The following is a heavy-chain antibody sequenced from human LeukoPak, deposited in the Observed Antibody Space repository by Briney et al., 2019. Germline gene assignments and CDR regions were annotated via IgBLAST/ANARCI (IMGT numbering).Heavy chain of an antibody. CDR3: AKVGCFSTSCHEDY. J-gene: IGHJ4*02. CDR1: GFTFGSYA. Sequence: QAGGSLRLSCAASGFTFGSYAMSWVRQAPGKGLEWVSGISTSGSATYYADSVKGRFTISRDNSKNTVFLQMNSLRAEDTAVYYCAKVGCFSTSCHEDYWGQGTLVTVSS. D-gene: IGHD2-2*01. V-gene: IGHV3-23*01. CDR2: ISTSGSAT.